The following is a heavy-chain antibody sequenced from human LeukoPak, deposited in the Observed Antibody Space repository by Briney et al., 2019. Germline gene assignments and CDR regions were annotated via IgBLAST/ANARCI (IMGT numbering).Heavy chain of an antibody. D-gene: IGHD3-22*01. J-gene: IGHJ4*02. CDR3: ARVYSYDSTGYFDYYFDY. V-gene: IGHV3-11*05. Sequence: KPGGSLRLSCAASGFTFSDYYMSWIRQAPGKGLEWVSYITSSSYTNYADSVKGRFTISRDNAKNSLYLQMNSLRVEDTAVYYCARVYSYDSTGYFDYYFDYWGQGTLVTVSS. CDR1: GFTFSDYY. CDR2: ITSSSYT.